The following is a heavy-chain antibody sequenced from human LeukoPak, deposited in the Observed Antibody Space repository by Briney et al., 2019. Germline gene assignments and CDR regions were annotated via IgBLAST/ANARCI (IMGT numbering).Heavy chain of an antibody. Sequence: PGSSLRLSCAASGFILSNHWMTWVRQAPGKGPEWVANMNKDGREKYYVDSVKGRFTISRDTAKNSLYLQMNNLRVEDTALYYCARNNDMDVWGQGTTVVVSS. V-gene: IGHV3-7*03. CDR3: ARNNDMDV. D-gene: IGHD1/OR15-1a*01. CDR2: MNKDGREK. J-gene: IGHJ6*02. CDR1: GFILSNHW.